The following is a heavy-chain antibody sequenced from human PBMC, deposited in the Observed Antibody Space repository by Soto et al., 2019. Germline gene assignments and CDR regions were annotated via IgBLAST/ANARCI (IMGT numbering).Heavy chain of an antibody. CDR2: IYQSGVT. V-gene: IGHV4-30-2*01. CDR3: AGMPYSSGLRFDP. CDR1: GDSYSISTYS. Sequence: SETLSLTCNMSGDSYSISTYSWSWIRQPPGKALQWIGFIYQSGVTSYNPSLASRVSISLDRSNNQCSLKLKSVTAADTAVYFCAGMPYSSGLRFDPWGPGTLVTVSS. J-gene: IGHJ5*02. D-gene: IGHD6-19*01.